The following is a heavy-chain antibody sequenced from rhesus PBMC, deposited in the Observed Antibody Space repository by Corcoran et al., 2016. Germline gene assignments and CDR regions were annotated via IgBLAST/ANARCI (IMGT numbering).Heavy chain of an antibody. D-gene: IGHD6-13*01. CDR1: GFTFSSYG. CDR2: ISNGGGST. J-gene: IGHJ2*01. CDR3: AKVYSSWDWYFDL. Sequence: EVQLVESGGGLVQPGGSLRLSCAASGFTFSSYGMSWVLQAPGKGLEWVSYISNGGGSTYYADSVKGRFTISRDNSKNTLSLQMNSLRAEDTAVYYCAKVYSSWDWYFDLWGPGTPITISS. V-gene: IGHV3S5*01.